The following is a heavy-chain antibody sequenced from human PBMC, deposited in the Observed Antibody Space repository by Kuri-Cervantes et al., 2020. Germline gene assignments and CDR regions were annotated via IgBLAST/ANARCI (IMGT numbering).Heavy chain of an antibody. CDR2: IYTSGST. J-gene: IGHJ4*02. D-gene: IGHD6-19*01. V-gene: IGHV4-61*02. CDR1: GGSISSGSYY. CDR3: ARLSGIAVPYYFDY. Sequence: LRLSCTVSGGSISSGSYYWSWIRQPAGKGLEWIGRIYTSGSTNYNPSLKSRVTISVDTSKNQFSLKLSSVTAADTAVYYCARLSGIAVPYYFDYWGQGTLVTVSS.